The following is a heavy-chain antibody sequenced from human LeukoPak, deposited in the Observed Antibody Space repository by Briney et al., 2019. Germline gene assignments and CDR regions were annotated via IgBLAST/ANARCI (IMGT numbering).Heavy chain of an antibody. CDR1: GFTFNSYT. D-gene: IGHD1-26*01. CDR2: ITSSSSYI. J-gene: IGHJ4*02. Sequence: GGPLTLSCAASGFTFNSYTMNWVRQAPGKGLEWVSSITSSSSYIYYADSVKGRFTISRDNAKNSLYLQMNSLRAEDTAVYYCARDGWADYWGQGTLVTVSS. V-gene: IGHV3-21*01. CDR3: ARDGWADY.